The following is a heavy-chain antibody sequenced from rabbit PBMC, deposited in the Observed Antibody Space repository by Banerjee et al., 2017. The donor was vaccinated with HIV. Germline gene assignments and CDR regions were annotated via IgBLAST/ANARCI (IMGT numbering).Heavy chain of an antibody. CDR3: VRGGVVAGDL. D-gene: IGHD4-1*01. CDR2: IGAGSSGTT. V-gene: IGHV1S45*01. J-gene: IGHJ4*01. CDR1: GFSFSSTYY. Sequence: QEQLVESGGDLVKPEGSLTLTCTASGFSFSSTYYMCWVRQAPGKGLEWIACIGAGSSGTTDYASWVNGRFTISSHNAQNTLYLQLNSLTAADTATYFCVRGGVVAGDLWGPGTLVTVS.